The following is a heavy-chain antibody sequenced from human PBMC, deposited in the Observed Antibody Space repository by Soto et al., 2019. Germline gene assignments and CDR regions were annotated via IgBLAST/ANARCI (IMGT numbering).Heavy chain of an antibody. D-gene: IGHD2-15*01. CDR1: GGTFGSYA. V-gene: IGHV1-69*12. CDR3: ARVVTVVKSFHYWYFDL. Sequence: QVQLVQSGAEVKKPGSSVKVSCKASGGTFGSYAISWVRQAPGQGLEWMGGIIPIFGTANYAQKFQGRVTITADASTNTASMELSRLRSEDTAVYYCARVVTVVKSFHYWYFDLWGRCTLVTVSS. CDR2: IIPIFGTA. J-gene: IGHJ2*01.